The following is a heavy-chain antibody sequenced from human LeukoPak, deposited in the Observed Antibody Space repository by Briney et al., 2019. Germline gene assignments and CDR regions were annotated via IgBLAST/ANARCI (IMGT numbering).Heavy chain of an antibody. V-gene: IGHV4-4*07. CDR1: GXSISSYY. D-gene: IGHD2-15*01. Sequence: SETLSLTCTVSGXSISSYYWSWIRQPAGKGLEWIGRIYTSGSTNYNPSLKSRVTMSVDTSKNQFSLKLSSVTAADTAVYYCVRAVLAANLYYYGMDVWGQGTTVTVSS. J-gene: IGHJ6*02. CDR3: VRAVLAANLYYYGMDV. CDR2: IYTSGST.